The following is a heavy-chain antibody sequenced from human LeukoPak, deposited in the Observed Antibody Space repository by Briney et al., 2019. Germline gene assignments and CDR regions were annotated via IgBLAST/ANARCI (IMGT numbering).Heavy chain of an antibody. CDR1: GFTFDNYA. J-gene: IGHJ4*02. D-gene: IGHD3-10*01. V-gene: IGHV3-20*04. CDR2: IFWNGGKV. Sequence: GSLRLSCTASGFTFDNYAMNWVRQAPGKGLEWVSGIFWNGGKVTYADSVKGRFTISRDNAKNSLYLQMNSLRAEDTALYYCAKDMVSTMVRGHFDYWGQGTLVTVSS. CDR3: AKDMVSTMVRGHFDY.